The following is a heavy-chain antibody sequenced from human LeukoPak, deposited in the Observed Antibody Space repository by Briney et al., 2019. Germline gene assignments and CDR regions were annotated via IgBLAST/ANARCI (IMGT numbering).Heavy chain of an antibody. D-gene: IGHD3-10*01. CDR3: ARDPLPNVLLWFGEN. CDR1: GFTFSRCW. J-gene: IGHJ4*02. Sequence: GGSLRLSCAASGFTFSRCWMSWVRQAPGKGLEWVAVISYDGSNKYYADSVKGRFTISRDNSENTLYLQMNSLTTEDTAMYYCARDPLPNVLLWFGENWGQGTLVTVSS. CDR2: ISYDGSNK. V-gene: IGHV3-30*03.